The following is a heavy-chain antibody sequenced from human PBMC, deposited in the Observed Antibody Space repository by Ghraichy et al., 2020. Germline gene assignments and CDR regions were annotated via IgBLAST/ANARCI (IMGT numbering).Heavy chain of an antibody. V-gene: IGHV1-2*02. CDR1: GYTFTGYY. CDR2: INPNSGGT. D-gene: IGHD6-13*01. J-gene: IGHJ6*02. CDR3: AREIIAAAGADYLYYYYYGMDP. Sequence: ASVKVSCKASGYTFTGYYMHWVRQAPGQGLEWMGWINPNSGGTNYAQKFQGRVTMTRDTSISTAYMELSRLRSDDTAVYYCAREIIAAAGADYLYYYYYGMDPRGQGTTVT.